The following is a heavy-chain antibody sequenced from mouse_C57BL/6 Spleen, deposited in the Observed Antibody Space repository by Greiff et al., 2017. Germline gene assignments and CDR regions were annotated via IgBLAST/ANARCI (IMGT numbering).Heavy chain of an antibody. J-gene: IGHJ3*01. CDR2: ISGGGGNT. Sequence: EVMLVESGGGLVKPGGSLKLSCAASGFTFSSYTMSWVRQTPEKRLEWVATISGGGGNTYYPDSVKGRFTISRDNAKNTLYLQMSSLRSEDTALYYCARQLDGYYVAWFAYWGQGTLVTVSA. CDR1: GFTFSSYT. D-gene: IGHD2-3*01. CDR3: ARQLDGYYVAWFAY. V-gene: IGHV5-9*01.